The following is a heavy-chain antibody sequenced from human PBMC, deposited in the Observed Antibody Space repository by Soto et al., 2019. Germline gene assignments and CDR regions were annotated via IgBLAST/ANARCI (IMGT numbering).Heavy chain of an antibody. Sequence: ASVKVSCKASGYTFTDSHIHWVRQASGQGLEWLGWINPKTGDTNYPQKFQGRITMTRDTSMSTAYMELTNLTSDDTAVYYCERDPPRYFTSSPEGAGLWGQGTLVTVSS. CDR1: GYTFTDSH. CDR2: INPKTGDT. V-gene: IGHV1-2*02. J-gene: IGHJ4*02. CDR3: ERDPPRYFTSSPEGAGL. D-gene: IGHD2-21*01.